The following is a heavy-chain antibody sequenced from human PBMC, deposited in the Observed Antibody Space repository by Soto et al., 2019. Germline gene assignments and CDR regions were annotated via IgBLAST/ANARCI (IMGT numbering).Heavy chain of an antibody. CDR1: GFTFSSYA. D-gene: IGHD3-3*01. V-gene: IGHV3-23*01. CDR2: ISGTGDST. J-gene: IGHJ6*02. Sequence: PGGSLRLSCAASGFTFSSYAMSWVRQAPGKGLEWVSAISGTGDSTYYADSVKGRFTISRDNSKNTLYLQMNSLRAEDTAVYYCAKVDSEWFLGVMDVWAQGTTVTVSS. CDR3: AKVDSEWFLGVMDV.